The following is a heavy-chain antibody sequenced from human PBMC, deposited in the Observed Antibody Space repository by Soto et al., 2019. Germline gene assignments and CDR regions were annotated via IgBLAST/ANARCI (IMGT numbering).Heavy chain of an antibody. J-gene: IGHJ4*02. CDR1: GYAFTTYG. CDR2: ISPYSGHT. D-gene: IGHD1-26*01. Sequence: ASVKVSCKASGYAFTTYGITWVRQAPGQGLEWMGWISPYSGHTSYAQKFQGWVTMTRDTSISTAYMELSRLKSDDTAVYYCARGSVGPTTDFDYWGQGTLVTVSS. V-gene: IGHV1-2*04. CDR3: ARGSVGPTTDFDY.